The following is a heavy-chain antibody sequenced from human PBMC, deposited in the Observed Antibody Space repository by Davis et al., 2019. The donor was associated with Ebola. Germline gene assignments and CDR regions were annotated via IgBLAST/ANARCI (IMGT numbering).Heavy chain of an antibody. Sequence: ASSVQVSCKASGYTFTSYGISWVRQAPGQGLEWMGGIIPIFGTASYAQKFQGRVTITADKSTSTAYMELSSLRSEDTAVYYCASEGGGGVAHYYYNGMDVWGQGTTVTVSS. D-gene: IGHD3-16*01. CDR2: IIPIFGTA. CDR1: GYTFTSYG. V-gene: IGHV1-69*06. J-gene: IGHJ6*02. CDR3: ASEGGGGVAHYYYNGMDV.